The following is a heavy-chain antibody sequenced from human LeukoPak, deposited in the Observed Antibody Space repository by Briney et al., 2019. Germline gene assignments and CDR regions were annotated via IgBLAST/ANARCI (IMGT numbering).Heavy chain of an antibody. Sequence: SETLSLTCTVSGGSISSYYWSWIRQPPRRGLEWIGYIFYSGSTNYNPSLKSRVTISVDTSKNQFSLKLSSVTAADTAVYYCARDEVTGNYFDYWGQGTLVTVSS. J-gene: IGHJ4*02. CDR1: GGSISSYY. CDR2: IFYSGST. V-gene: IGHV4-59*01. CDR3: ARDEVTGNYFDY.